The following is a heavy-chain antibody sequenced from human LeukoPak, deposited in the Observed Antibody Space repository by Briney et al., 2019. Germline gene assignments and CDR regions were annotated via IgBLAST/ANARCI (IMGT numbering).Heavy chain of an antibody. CDR1: GGSISSYY. D-gene: IGHD3-22*01. CDR2: IYYSGST. V-gene: IGHV4-59*01. J-gene: IGHJ4*02. Sequence: PSETLSLTCTVSGGSISSYYWSWIRQPPGKGLEWIGDIYYSGSTNYNPSLKSRVTISVDTSKNQFSLKLSSVTAADTAVYYCARVGYYYDSSGPDYYFDYWGQGTLVTVSS. CDR3: ARVGYYYDSSGPDYYFDY.